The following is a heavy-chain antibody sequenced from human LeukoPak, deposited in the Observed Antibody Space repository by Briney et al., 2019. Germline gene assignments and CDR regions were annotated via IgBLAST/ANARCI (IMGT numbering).Heavy chain of an antibody. J-gene: IGHJ4*02. CDR2: ISGSGGNT. Sequence: PGGSLRLSCAASGFTFSSYAMSWVRQAPGKGLEWVSAISGSGGNTHYADSVKGRFTISRDNSKNTLYLQMNSLRAEDTAVYYCAHGAMYQLDYWGQGTLVTVSS. V-gene: IGHV3-23*01. CDR1: GFTFSSYA. CDR3: AHGAMYQLDY. D-gene: IGHD2-2*01.